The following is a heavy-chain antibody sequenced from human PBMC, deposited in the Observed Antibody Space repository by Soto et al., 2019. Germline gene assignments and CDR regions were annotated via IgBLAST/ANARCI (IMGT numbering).Heavy chain of an antibody. CDR2: INSDGSST. Sequence: GESLKISCAASGFTFSSYWMHWVRQAPGKGLVWVSRINSDGSSTTYADSVKGRFTISRDNAKNTLYLQMNSLRAEDTAVYYCVRGEGGWETYWGQGTLVTVSS. V-gene: IGHV3-74*01. J-gene: IGHJ4*02. CDR3: VRGEGGWETY. D-gene: IGHD6-19*01. CDR1: GFTFSSYW.